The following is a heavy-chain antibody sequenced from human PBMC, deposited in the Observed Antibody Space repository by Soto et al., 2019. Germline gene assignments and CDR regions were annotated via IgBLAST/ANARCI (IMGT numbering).Heavy chain of an antibody. CDR2: MNPNSGNT. Sequence: ASVKVSCKASGYTFTSYDINWVRQATGQGLEWMGWMNPNSGNTGYAQKFQGRVTMTRNTSISTAYMELSSLRSEDTAVYYCARGDYDFWSGYLYYYYYGMDVWGQGTTVTVSS. CDR3: ARGDYDFWSGYLYYYYYGMDV. J-gene: IGHJ6*02. D-gene: IGHD3-3*01. V-gene: IGHV1-8*01. CDR1: GYTFTSYD.